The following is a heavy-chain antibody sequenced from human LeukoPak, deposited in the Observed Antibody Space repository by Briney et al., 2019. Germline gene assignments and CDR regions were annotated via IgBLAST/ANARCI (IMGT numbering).Heavy chain of an antibody. Sequence: GASVKVSCKVSGYTLTELSMHWVRQAPGKGLEWMGGFDPEDGETIHAQKFQGRVTMTEDTSTDTAYMELSSLRSEDTAVYYCATGRLSNYYFDYWGQGTLVTVSS. CDR1: GYTLTELS. CDR2: FDPEDGET. CDR3: ATGRLSNYYFDY. D-gene: IGHD4-11*01. V-gene: IGHV1-24*01. J-gene: IGHJ4*02.